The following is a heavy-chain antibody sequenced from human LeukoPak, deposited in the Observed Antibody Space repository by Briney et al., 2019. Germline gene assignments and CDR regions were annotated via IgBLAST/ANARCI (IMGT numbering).Heavy chain of an antibody. V-gene: IGHV4-59*02. D-gene: IGHD3-10*01. Sequence: GSLRLSCAASGFSVNINYLSWIRQPPGKGPEWIGYIYYSGSINYNPSLKSRVTISVDTSKNQFSLKLSSVTAADTAVYYCARDPFTWYFDLWGRGTLVTVSS. CDR1: GFSVNINY. CDR2: IYYSGSI. J-gene: IGHJ2*01. CDR3: ARDPFTWYFDL.